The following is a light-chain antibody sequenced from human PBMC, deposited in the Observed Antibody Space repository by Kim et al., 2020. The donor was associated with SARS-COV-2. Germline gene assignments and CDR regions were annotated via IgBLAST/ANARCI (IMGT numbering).Light chain of an antibody. Sequence: ELTQPPSASGTPGQRVTISCSGSSSNIGSNTVNWYQQLPGTAPKLLIYSNNQRPSGVPDRFSGSKSGTSASLAISGPQSEDEADYYCAVWDDSLIAVF. CDR3: AVWDDSLIAV. CDR2: SNN. V-gene: IGLV1-44*01. J-gene: IGLJ2*01. CDR1: SSNIGSNT.